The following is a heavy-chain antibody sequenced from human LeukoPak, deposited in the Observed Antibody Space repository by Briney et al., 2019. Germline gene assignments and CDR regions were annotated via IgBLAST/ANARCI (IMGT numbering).Heavy chain of an antibody. J-gene: IGHJ4*02. CDR1: GLTFSSHG. V-gene: IGHV3-33*01. Sequence: GGSLRLSCAASGLTFSSHGMHWVGDAPGKGLEGVAVIWYDGTNENYSDSLRGRFTISRDNSKNTLYLQMNGLRAEDTAVYYCARARNNYDVSGYSALDYWGQGTLVTVSS. CDR2: IWYDGTNE. D-gene: IGHD3-22*01. CDR3: ARARNNYDVSGYSALDY.